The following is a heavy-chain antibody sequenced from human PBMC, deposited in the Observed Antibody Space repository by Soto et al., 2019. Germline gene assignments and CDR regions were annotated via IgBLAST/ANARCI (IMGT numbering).Heavy chain of an antibody. J-gene: IGHJ4*02. V-gene: IGHV1-46*01. D-gene: IGHD6-13*01. CDR3: ARVVDSSSWYDGFYFDY. CDR1: GYTFTSYY. CDR2: INPSGGST. Sequence: ASVKVSCKASGYTFTSYYMHWVRQAPGQGLEWMGIINPSGGSTSYAQKFQGRVTMTADKSTSTAYMELSSLRSEDTAVYYCARVVDSSSWYDGFYFDYWGQGTLVTVSS.